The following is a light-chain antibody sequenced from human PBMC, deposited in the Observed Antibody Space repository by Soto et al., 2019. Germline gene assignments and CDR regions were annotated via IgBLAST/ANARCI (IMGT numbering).Light chain of an antibody. V-gene: IGKV3-15*01. J-gene: IGKJ1*01. CDR1: QSVSNK. Sequence: EIVMTQSPANLSVSPGERVSLSCRASQSVSNKLAWYQQKPGQAPRLLIYGASRWDTGILARFSGNGSVTEFTLTIGGLQSEDFAVYYCQQYSNWPHTFGQGTKVEIK. CDR2: GAS. CDR3: QQYSNWPHT.